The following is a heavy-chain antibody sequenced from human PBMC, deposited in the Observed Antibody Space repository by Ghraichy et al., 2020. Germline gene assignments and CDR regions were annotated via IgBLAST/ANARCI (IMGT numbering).Heavy chain of an antibody. Sequence: GESLNISCAASGFTFSSYAMSWVRQAPGKGLEWVSAIRNSGGNTYYADSVKGRFTISRDNSKNTLYLQMNSLRAEDTAVYYCAKDGDYCTGGSCPLGYYYGMDVWGQGTTVTVSS. CDR2: IRNSGGNT. CDR3: AKDGDYCTGGSCPLGYYYGMDV. CDR1: GFTFSSYA. D-gene: IGHD2-15*01. V-gene: IGHV3-23*01. J-gene: IGHJ6*02.